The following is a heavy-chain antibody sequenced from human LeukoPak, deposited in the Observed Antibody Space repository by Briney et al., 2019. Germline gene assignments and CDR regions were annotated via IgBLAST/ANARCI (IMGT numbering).Heavy chain of an antibody. CDR2: IRYDGSDE. CDR1: GFTFSSYG. CDR3: ARGRNIVATSGYFDY. Sequence: PGGSLRLSCAASGFTFSSYGMHWVRQAPGKGLEWVAFIRYDGSDEYYADSVKGRFTISRDNSKNTLYLQMNSLRAEDTAVYYCARGRNIVATSGYFDYWGQGTLVTVSS. J-gene: IGHJ4*02. V-gene: IGHV3-30*02. D-gene: IGHD5-12*01.